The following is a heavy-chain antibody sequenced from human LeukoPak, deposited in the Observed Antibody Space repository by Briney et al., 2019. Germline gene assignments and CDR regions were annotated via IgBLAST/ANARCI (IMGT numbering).Heavy chain of an antibody. Sequence: ASVKVSCKASGYTFTSYYMHWVRQAPGQGLEWMGIINPSGGSTSYAQKFQGRVTMTGDTSTSTDYMELSNLRSEDTAVYYCATRGYSSGWYTRRYYYYGMDVWGQGTTVTVSS. CDR2: INPSGGST. CDR3: ATRGYSSGWYTRRYYYYGMDV. CDR1: GYTFTSYY. J-gene: IGHJ6*02. D-gene: IGHD6-19*01. V-gene: IGHV1-46*01.